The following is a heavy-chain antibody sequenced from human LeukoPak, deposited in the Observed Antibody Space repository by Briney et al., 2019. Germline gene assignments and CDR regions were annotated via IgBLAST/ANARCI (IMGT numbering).Heavy chain of an antibody. J-gene: IGHJ4*02. V-gene: IGHV3-21*01. CDR3: ASYDYDSSGYYGY. CDR2: ISSSSSYI. Sequence: GRSLRLSCAASGFTFSSYSMNWVRQAPGKGLEWVSSISSSSSYIYYADSVKGRLTISRDNAKNSLYLQMNSLRAEDTAVYYCASYDYDSSGYYGYWGQGTLVTVSS. D-gene: IGHD3-22*01. CDR1: GFTFSSYS.